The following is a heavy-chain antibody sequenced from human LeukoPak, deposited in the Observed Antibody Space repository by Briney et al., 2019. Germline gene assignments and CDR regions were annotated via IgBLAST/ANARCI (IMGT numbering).Heavy chain of an antibody. CDR1: GFTFSTYW. D-gene: IGHD1-26*01. V-gene: IGHV3-7*01. CDR2: IKEDGSEK. CDR3: ARVGSLYYYYYMDV. J-gene: IGHJ6*03. Sequence: PGGSLRLSCAASGFTFSTYWMSWVRQAPGKGLEWVANIKEDGSEKYYVDSVKGRFTISRDNAKNSLYLQMNSLRAEDTAVYYCARVGSLYYYYYMDVWGKGTTVTISS.